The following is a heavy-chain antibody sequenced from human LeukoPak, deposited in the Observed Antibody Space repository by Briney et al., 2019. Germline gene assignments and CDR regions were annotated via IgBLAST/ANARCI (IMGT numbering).Heavy chain of an antibody. V-gene: IGHV4-59*08. D-gene: IGHD3-10*01. CDR2: IYYSGST. Sequence: SETLSLTCTVSGGSISSYYWSWIRQPPGKGLEWIGYIYYSGSTNYNPSLKRRVTISVDTSKNQFSLKLSSVTAADTAVYYCARREARGFYYWGQGTLVTVSS. CDR3: ARREARGFYY. J-gene: IGHJ4*02. CDR1: GGSISSYY.